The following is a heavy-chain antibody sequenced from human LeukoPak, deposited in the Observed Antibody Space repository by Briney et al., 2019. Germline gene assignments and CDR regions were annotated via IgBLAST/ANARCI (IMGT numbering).Heavy chain of an antibody. D-gene: IGHD6-13*01. Sequence: PSETLSLTCTVSGGSISIYYWSWIRQPPGKGLEWIGYIYYSGSTNYNPSLKSRVTISVDTSKNQFSLKLSSVTAADTAVYYCARGYSSWNPWGQGTLVTVSS. J-gene: IGHJ1*01. CDR1: GGSISIYY. CDR3: ARGYSSWNP. CDR2: IYYSGST. V-gene: IGHV4-59*01.